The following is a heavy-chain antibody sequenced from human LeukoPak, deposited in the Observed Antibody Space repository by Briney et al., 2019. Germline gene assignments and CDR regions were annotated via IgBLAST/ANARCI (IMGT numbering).Heavy chain of an antibody. D-gene: IGHD3-10*01. CDR2: IGTAGDT. Sequence: PGGSLRLSCEASGFTFSSYDMHWVRQATGKGLEWVSAIGTAGDTYYPGSVKGRFTISRENAKNSLYLQMNSLRAGDTAVYYCARGGVVRGVTHFDYWGQGTLVTVSS. CDR3: ARGGVVRGVTHFDY. J-gene: IGHJ4*02. V-gene: IGHV3-13*01. CDR1: GFTFSSYD.